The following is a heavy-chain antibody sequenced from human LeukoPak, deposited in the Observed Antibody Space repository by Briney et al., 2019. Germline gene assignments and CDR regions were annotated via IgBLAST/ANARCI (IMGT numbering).Heavy chain of an antibody. CDR2: ISGSGGST. D-gene: IGHD1-1*01. J-gene: IGHJ4*02. Sequence: PGGSLRLSCAASGFTFSSHNINWVRQAPGKGLEWVSGISGSGGSTYYADSVKGRFTISRDNSKNTLYLQMNNLRAEDTALYYCAKGYWNPGYWGQGTLVTVSS. CDR1: GFTFSSHN. CDR3: AKGYWNPGY. V-gene: IGHV3-23*01.